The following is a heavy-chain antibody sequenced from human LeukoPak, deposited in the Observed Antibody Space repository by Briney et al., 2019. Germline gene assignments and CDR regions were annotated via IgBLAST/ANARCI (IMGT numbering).Heavy chain of an antibody. CDR2: IYHNGST. V-gene: IGHV4-38-2*01. Sequence: SETLSLTCAVSGYSITSGYYWGWIRQPPGKGLEWIGSIYHNGSTYYNPSLKSRVTISVDTSKNQFSLKLSSVTAADTAVYYCARRDYGSGSYYPSDDYWGQGTLVTVSS. D-gene: IGHD3-10*01. J-gene: IGHJ4*02. CDR3: ARRDYGSGSYYPSDDY. CDR1: GYSITSGYY.